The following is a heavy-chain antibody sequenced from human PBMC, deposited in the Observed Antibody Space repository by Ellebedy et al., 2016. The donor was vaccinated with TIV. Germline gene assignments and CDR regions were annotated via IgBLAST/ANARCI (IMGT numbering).Heavy chain of an antibody. Sequence: GESLKISXTASGFTFGDFGMSWFRQAPGKGLEWVAFIRSKTYGGARYAASVEGRFTISRDDSKSIAYLQMNSLKVEDTGVYFCTRDPRGYCSSTTCPWAYEIWGQGTMVTVSS. CDR3: TRDPRGYCSSTTCPWAYEI. J-gene: IGHJ3*02. V-gene: IGHV3-49*03. CDR1: GFTFGDFG. CDR2: IRSKTYGGA. D-gene: IGHD2-2*03.